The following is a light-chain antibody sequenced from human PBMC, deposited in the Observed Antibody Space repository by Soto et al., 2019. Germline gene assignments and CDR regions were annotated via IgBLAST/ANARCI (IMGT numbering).Light chain of an antibody. V-gene: IGKV3-15*01. CDR3: QQYNNWPPYT. CDR1: QSVSSN. Sequence: EIVMTQSPATLSVSPGERVTLSCWASQSVSSNLAWYQQKPGQAPRLLIYGASTRATGIPARFSGSGSGTEFTLTISNLQSEDFAVYYCQQYNNWPPYTFGQGTKLEIK. CDR2: GAS. J-gene: IGKJ2*01.